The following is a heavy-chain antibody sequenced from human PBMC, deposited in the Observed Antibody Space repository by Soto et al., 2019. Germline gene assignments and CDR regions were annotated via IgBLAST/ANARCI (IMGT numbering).Heavy chain of an antibody. J-gene: IGHJ4*02. V-gene: IGHV3-23*01. CDR3: TKGGIPRRYNIPKVDFDY. CDR1: GFIFSNYA. CDR2: LSASGATT. D-gene: IGHD1-1*01. Sequence: EVHLLESGGDLVQRGGSLRLSCAASGFIFSNYAMSWVRQAPGKGLEWLSALSASGATTYYPDSVKGRFTVSRDNSKDTLYLQMNSLRAEDTAVYYCTKGGIPRRYNIPKVDFDYWGQGSLVTVSS.